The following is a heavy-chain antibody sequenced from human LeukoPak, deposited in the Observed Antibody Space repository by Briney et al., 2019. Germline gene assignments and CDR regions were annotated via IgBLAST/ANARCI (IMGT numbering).Heavy chain of an antibody. Sequence: PSETLSLTCTVSGGSVSSGSYYWSWIRQPPGKGLEWIGYIYYSGSTNYNPYLKSRVTISVDTSKNQFSLKLSSVTAADTAVYYCARYTSSWYSWFDPWGQGTLVTVSS. CDR2: IYYSGST. CDR1: GGSVSSGSYY. V-gene: IGHV4-61*01. J-gene: IGHJ5*02. CDR3: ARYTSSWYSWFDP. D-gene: IGHD6-13*01.